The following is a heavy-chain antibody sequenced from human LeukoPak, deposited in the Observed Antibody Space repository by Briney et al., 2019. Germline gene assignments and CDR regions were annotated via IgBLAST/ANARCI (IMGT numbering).Heavy chain of an antibody. CDR2: IRSKTSGGTT. J-gene: IGHJ4*02. CDR3: NTFNWNSPFDY. Sequence: GGSLRLSCTASGFTFSDAWVTWGRQAPGKGLEWGGRIRSKTSGGTTDYAAPVNGRFTISRDDSKNTIFLQMNSLKTEDTAVYYCNTFNWNSPFDYWGQGTLVTVSS. CDR1: GFTFSDAW. D-gene: IGHD1-20*01. V-gene: IGHV3-15*01.